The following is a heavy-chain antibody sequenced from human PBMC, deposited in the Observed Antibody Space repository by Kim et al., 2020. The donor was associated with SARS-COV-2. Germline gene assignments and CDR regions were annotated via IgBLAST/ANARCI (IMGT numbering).Heavy chain of an antibody. V-gene: IGHV3-7*01. CDR2: INLEGSEK. CDR3: WKVLPKGYFYY. CDR1: GFTFSGYW. Sequence: GGSLRLSCTASGFTFSGYWMNWVSQAPGKGLEWVANINLEGSEKNYAVAVKARFTISRDNAKNSAYLQMNSLRADDPGVYYCWKVLPKGYFYYWGQGTLV. J-gene: IGHJ4*02.